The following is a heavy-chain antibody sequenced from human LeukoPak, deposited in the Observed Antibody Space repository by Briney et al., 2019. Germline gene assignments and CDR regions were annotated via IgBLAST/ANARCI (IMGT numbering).Heavy chain of an antibody. CDR3: ARGYGNRQWLVGY. CDR2: IFDGGST. V-gene: IGHV4-59*01. J-gene: IGHJ4*02. D-gene: IGHD6-19*01. Sequence: SETLSLTCTVSGSSISTYYWSWFRQPPGKGLEWIGFIFDGGSTNYNPSLQSRISVSVDTSKSQFSLNLTSVTAADTAVYCCARGYGNRQWLVGYWGQGTLVTVSS. CDR1: GSSISTYY.